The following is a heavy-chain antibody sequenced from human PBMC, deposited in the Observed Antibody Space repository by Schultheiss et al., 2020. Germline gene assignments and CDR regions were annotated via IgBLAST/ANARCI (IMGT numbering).Heavy chain of an antibody. CDR1: GGSFSNYY. CDR2: IYTSGST. Sequence: SQTLSLTCAVQGGSFSNYYWSWIRQPAGKGLEWIGRIYTSGSTNYNPSLKSRVTISVDRSKNQFSLKLSSVTAADTAVYYCARGRMQWLVWGQGTLVTVSS. CDR3: ARGRMQWLV. V-gene: IGHV4-59*10. D-gene: IGHD6-19*01. J-gene: IGHJ4*02.